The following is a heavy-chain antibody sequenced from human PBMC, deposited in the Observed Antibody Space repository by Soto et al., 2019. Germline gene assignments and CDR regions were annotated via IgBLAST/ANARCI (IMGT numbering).Heavy chain of an antibody. D-gene: IGHD4-17*01. CDR1: GYSFTNYW. CDR3: ARHGFYGDFSSNYFDP. J-gene: IGHJ5*02. CDR2: IYPSDSDT. Sequence: PVESLKISCNGSGYSFTNYWIAWVRQMPWKGLEYMGIIYPSDSDTRYSPSFQGQVIISADKSISTAYLQWSGLKASDTAIYYCARHGFYGDFSSNYFDPWGQGTLVTV. V-gene: IGHV5-51*01.